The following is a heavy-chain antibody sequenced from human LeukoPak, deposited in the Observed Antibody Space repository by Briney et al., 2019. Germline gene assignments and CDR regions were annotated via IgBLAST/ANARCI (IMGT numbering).Heavy chain of an antibody. CDR2: LYSDGNT. CDR3: ARGVEPLAANTLAY. D-gene: IGHD1-14*01. J-gene: IGHJ4*01. CDR1: GFTVITND. Sequence: AGGSLRPFCAASGFTVITNDMTWVRQAPGKGLEWVSVLYSDGNTKYADSVQGRFTISRDNSKSTLYLEMNSLSPDDTAVYYCARGVEPLAANTLAYWGHGTLVTVSS. V-gene: IGHV3-53*01.